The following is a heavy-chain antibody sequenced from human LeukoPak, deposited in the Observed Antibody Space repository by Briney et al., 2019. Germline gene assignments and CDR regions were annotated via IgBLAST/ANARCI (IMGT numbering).Heavy chain of an antibody. J-gene: IGHJ4*02. CDR2: IGTRGDGI. CDR3: ARDPNWGSGY. V-gene: IGHV3-23*01. CDR1: DFTFSSYT. D-gene: IGHD7-27*01. Sequence: GGSLRLSCVASDFTFSSYTMIWVRQAPGKALEWVSVIGTRGDGIHYADSVRGRFTISRDDSKNTLYLQMNSLRAEDTAVYYCARDPNWGSGYWGQGTLVTVSS.